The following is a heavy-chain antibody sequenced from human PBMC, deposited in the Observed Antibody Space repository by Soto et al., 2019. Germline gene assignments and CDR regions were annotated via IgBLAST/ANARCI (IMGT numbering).Heavy chain of an antibody. J-gene: IGHJ6*02. CDR1: GFTFSSYG. D-gene: IGHD6-13*01. V-gene: IGHV3-33*01. CDR3: ARDLFAAAGTKPYGMDV. Sequence: ESGGGVVQPGRSLRLSCAASGFTFSSYGMHWVRQAPGKGLEWVAVIWYDGSNKYYADSVKGRFTISRDNSKNTLYLQMNSLRAEDTAVYYCARDLFAAAGTKPYGMDVWGQGTTVTVSS. CDR2: IWYDGSNK.